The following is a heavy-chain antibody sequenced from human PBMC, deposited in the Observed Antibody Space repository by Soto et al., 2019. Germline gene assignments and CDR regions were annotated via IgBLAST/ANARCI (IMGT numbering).Heavy chain of an antibody. CDR2: IWYDGSNK. V-gene: IGHV3-33*01. D-gene: IGHD3-10*01. J-gene: IGHJ5*02. CDR1: GFTFSSYG. Sequence: GGSLRLSCAASGFTFSSYGMYWVRQAPGKGLEWVAVIWYDGSNKYYADSVKGRFTISRDNSKNTLYLQMNSLRAEDTAVYYCARDLELADYYGSGSWFDPWGQGTLVTVSS. CDR3: ARDLELADYYGSGSWFDP.